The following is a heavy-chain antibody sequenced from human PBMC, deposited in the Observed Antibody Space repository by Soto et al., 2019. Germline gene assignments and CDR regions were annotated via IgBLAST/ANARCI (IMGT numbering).Heavy chain of an antibody. CDR2: FDLENGET. Sequence: ASVKVSCKVSGYTLTELSIHWVRQAPGEGLEWMGGFDLENGETIYAQRFQGRVTMTEESSADTPYMELSSLRSEDTAVYYCAREVRRSNQFDHWGQGTMVTVSS. J-gene: IGHJ4*02. CDR1: GYTLTELS. CDR3: AREVRRSNQFDH. D-gene: IGHD3-10*01. V-gene: IGHV1-24*01.